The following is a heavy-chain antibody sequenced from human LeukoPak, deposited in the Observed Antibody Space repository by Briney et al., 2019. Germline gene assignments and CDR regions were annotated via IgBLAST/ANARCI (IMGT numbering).Heavy chain of an antibody. Sequence: GGSLRLSCAASGFTFSKYWMLWVRQAPGKGLESVSRINTDGTVTTYADSVKGRFTVSRDNPDNTMFLQMNSVRDEDTAVYYCATKQWLAPPPDSWGQGTPVTVSS. CDR2: INTDGTVT. J-gene: IGHJ4*02. CDR1: GFTFSKYW. CDR3: ATKQWLAPPPDS. D-gene: IGHD6-19*01. V-gene: IGHV3-74*01.